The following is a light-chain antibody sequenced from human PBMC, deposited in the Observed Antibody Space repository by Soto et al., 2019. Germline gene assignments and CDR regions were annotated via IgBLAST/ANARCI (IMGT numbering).Light chain of an antibody. CDR3: ASFTSISTYV. CDR1: GADIGGYNF. V-gene: IGLV2-14*01. J-gene: IGLJ1*01. CDR2: DVT. Sequence: QSVLTQPASVSGSPGQSITISCGGTGADIGGYNFVSWYQHHPGKAPKLIIYDVTHRPSGVSERFSGSKSGFTASLTISGLQPEDESHYYCASFTSISTYVFGTGTKVTVL.